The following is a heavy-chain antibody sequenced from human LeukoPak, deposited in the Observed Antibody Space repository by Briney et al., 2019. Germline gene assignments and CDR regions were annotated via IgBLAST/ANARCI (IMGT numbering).Heavy chain of an antibody. J-gene: IGHJ4*02. CDR1: GFTFSNFG. CDR3: ATNPPFYDGDFDY. D-gene: IGHD2/OR15-2a*01. V-gene: IGHV3-7*01. Sequence: GGSPRLSCAAAGFTFSNFGMRWVRQGPGKGGEGVAHIKEDGSEKHYVDAVMGRFTISRDNATNSPYLQMSSLRAEDTAGYYCATNPPFYDGDFDYWGQGTLVTVSS. CDR2: IKEDGSEK.